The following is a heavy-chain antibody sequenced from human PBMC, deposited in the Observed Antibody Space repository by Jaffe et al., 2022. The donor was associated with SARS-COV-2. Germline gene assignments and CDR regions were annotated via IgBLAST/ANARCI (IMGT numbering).Heavy chain of an antibody. CDR1: GGSISSSNYY. J-gene: IGHJ4*02. Sequence: RLQESGPGLVKASETLSLTCTVSGGSISSSNYYWGWIRQPPGKGLEWIASVYYTGSTYYNASLKSRVAISVDTAKNQFSLKLNSVGAADTAVYYCAGDSSGFHWGQGTLVIVSS. CDR2: VYYTGST. V-gene: IGHV4-39*01. CDR3: AGDSSGFH. D-gene: IGHD3-22*01.